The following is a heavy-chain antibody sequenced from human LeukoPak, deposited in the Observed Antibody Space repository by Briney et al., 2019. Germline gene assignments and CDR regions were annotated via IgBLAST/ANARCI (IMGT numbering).Heavy chain of an antibody. CDR3: AREVVPAATYYGMDV. V-gene: IGHV7-4-1*02. CDR1: GYTFTSYA. D-gene: IGHD2-2*01. J-gene: IGHJ6*02. Sequence: GASVKVSCTASGYTFTSYAMNWVRQAPGQGLEWMGWINTNTGNPTYAQGFTGRFVFSLDTSVSTAYLQISSLKAEDTAVYYCAREVVPAATYYGMDVWGQGTTVTVSS. CDR2: INTNTGNP.